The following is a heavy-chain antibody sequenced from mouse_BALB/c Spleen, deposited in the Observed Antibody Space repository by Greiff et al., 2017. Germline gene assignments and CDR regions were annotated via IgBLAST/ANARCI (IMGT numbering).Heavy chain of an antibody. CDR1: GFTFTDYY. CDR3: ARAIYYYGSSPLAMDY. V-gene: IGHV7-3*02. CDR2: IRNKANGYTT. D-gene: IGHD1-1*01. J-gene: IGHJ4*01. Sequence: EVQGVESGGGLVQPGGSLRLSCATSGFTFTDYYMSWVRQPPGKALEWLGFIRNKANGYTTEYSAFVKGRLTISRDNSQSILYLQMNTLRAEDSATYYCARAIYYYGSSPLAMDYWGQGTSVTVSS.